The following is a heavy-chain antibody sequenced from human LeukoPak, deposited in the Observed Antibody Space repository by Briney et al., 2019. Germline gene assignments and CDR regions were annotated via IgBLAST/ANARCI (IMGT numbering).Heavy chain of an antibody. CDR2: ISGSGGST. CDR3: AKLPTVTSIFDY. CDR1: GFTFSSYA. Sequence: GGSLRLSCAASGFTFSSYAISWVRQAPGKGLEWVSAISGSGGSTYYADSVKGRFTISRDNSKNTLYLQMNSLRAEDTAVYYCAKLPTVTSIFDYWGQGTLVTVSS. V-gene: IGHV3-23*01. J-gene: IGHJ4*02. D-gene: IGHD4-17*01.